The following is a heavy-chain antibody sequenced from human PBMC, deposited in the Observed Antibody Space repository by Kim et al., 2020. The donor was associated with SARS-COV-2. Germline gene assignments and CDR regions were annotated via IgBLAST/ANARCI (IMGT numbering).Heavy chain of an antibody. CDR1: GFTLSDYD. Sequence: GGSLRLSCAASGFTLSDYDMNWIRQAPGKGLEWVSDISWNSSSIDYADSVKGRFTISRDNAKNSLYLQMNSLRAEDTALYYCARVRGSGWCWFD. CDR3: ARVRGSGWCWFD. CDR2: ISWNSSSI. J-gene: IGHJ5*01. D-gene: IGHD6-19*01. V-gene: IGHV3-9*01.